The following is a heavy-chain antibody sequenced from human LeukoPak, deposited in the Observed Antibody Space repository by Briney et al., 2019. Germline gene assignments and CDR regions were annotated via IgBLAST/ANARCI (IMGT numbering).Heavy chain of an antibody. CDR1: GGSFSGYY. CDR2: INHSGST. Sequence: SETLSLTCAVYGGSFSGYYWSWIRQPPGKGLEWIGEINHSGSTNYNPSLKSRVTISVDTSRNQFSLKLGSVTAADTAVYYCARGTRGYCSGGSCHRFDYWGQGTLVTVSS. D-gene: IGHD2-15*01. J-gene: IGHJ4*02. CDR3: ARGTRGYCSGGSCHRFDY. V-gene: IGHV4-34*01.